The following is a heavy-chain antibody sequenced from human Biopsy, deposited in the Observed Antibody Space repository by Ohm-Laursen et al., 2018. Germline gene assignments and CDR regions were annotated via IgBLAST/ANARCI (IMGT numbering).Heavy chain of an antibody. J-gene: IGHJ2*01. V-gene: IGHV4-59*01. CDR1: GDSISSYY. D-gene: IGHD3-22*01. Sequence: GTLSLTWTVSGDSISSYYWSWIRQPPGKGLQWIGYVYYTGSTDYNPSLQSRVAISVDTSKNHFSLRLRSVTPADTAIYYCARDRGYYSDRTVPGYFDLWGRGTLVTVSS. CDR3: ARDRGYYSDRTVPGYFDL. CDR2: VYYTGST.